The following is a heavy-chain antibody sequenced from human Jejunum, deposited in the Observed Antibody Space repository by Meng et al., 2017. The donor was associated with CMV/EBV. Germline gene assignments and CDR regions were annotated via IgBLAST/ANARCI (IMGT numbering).Heavy chain of an antibody. CDR3: ARDRGGLGKYFDY. CDR1: GDSFMYYY. D-gene: IGHD3-10*01. V-gene: IGHV4-59*01. CDR2: VSYSGTS. J-gene: IGHJ4*02. Sequence: VSGDSFMYYYWIWIRQSPEKGLEWIGYVSYSGTSYYNPSLKSRVTVSLDMSKSQFSLTLTSVTAADTAVYFCARDRGGLGKYFDYWGQGSLVTVSS.